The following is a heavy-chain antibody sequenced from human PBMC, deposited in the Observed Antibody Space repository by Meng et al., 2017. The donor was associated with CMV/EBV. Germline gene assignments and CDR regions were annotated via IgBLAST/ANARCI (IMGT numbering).Heavy chain of an antibody. J-gene: IGHJ4*02. CDR3: ARAKHLGYCSAGSCYSMGY. CDR2: ISYDGINK. V-gene: IGHV3-30-3*01. Sequence: TFSTYAMHWGRQAPGKGLEWVALISYDGINKYYADSVTGRFTISRDDSKNTLYMQMNSLKTEDTAVYYCARAKHLGYCSAGSCYSMGYWGQGSLVTVSS. CDR1: TFSTYA. D-gene: IGHD2-15*01.